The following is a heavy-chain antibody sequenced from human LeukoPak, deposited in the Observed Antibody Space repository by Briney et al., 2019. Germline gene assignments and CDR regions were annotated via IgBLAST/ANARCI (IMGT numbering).Heavy chain of an antibody. CDR2: IKSDGSIT. Sequence: GGSLRLSCAASGFTFSSYWMHWVRQAPGKGLVWVSRIKSDGSITNYADSVKGRFTISRDNAKNTLYVQMNSLRAEDTAVYYCARVGARLGAFDIWGQGTMVTVSS. V-gene: IGHV3-74*01. D-gene: IGHD6-25*01. CDR1: GFTFSSYW. J-gene: IGHJ3*02. CDR3: ARVGARLGAFDI.